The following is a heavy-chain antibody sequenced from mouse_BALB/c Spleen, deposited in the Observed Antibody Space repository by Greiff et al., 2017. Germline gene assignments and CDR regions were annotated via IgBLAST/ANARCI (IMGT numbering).Heavy chain of an antibody. CDR1: GFTFNTYA. V-gene: IGHV10-1*02. J-gene: IGHJ2*01. D-gene: IGHD2-14*01. Sequence: EVQRVESGGGLVQPKGSLKLSCAASGFTFNTYAMNWVRQAPGKGLEWVARIRSKSNNYATYYADSVKDRFTISRDDSQSMLYLQMNNLKTEDTAMYYCVRVRYDVFDYWGQGTTLTVSS. CDR2: IRSKSNNYAT. CDR3: VRVRYDVFDY.